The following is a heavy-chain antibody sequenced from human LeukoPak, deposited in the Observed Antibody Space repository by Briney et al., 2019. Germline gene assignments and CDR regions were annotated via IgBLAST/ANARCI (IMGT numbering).Heavy chain of an antibody. J-gene: IGHJ4*02. Sequence: PGGSLRLSCAASGFTFSNYAMTWVRQAPGKGLEWVSGISGSGGSTYYADSVKGRFTISRDNSKNTLYLQMNSLRAEDTAVYYCAKEEGALVVPAAVSDYWGQGTLVTVSS. D-gene: IGHD2-2*01. CDR1: GFTFSNYA. CDR3: AKEEGALVVPAAVSDY. CDR2: ISGSGGST. V-gene: IGHV3-23*01.